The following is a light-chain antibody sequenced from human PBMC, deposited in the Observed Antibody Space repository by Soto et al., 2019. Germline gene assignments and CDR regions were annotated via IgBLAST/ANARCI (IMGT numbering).Light chain of an antibody. J-gene: IGLJ1*01. V-gene: IGLV1-47*01. CDR1: SSNIGSNS. CDR2: RNN. CDR3: ATWDDSLSVLYV. Sequence: QSVLTQPPSASGTPGQRVTISCSGSSSNIGSNSVYWYQQFPGTAPKLLIYRNNRRPSGVPDRFSGSKSGTSASLAISGHRSEEEADYYCATWDDSLSVLYVFGDGTKVTAL.